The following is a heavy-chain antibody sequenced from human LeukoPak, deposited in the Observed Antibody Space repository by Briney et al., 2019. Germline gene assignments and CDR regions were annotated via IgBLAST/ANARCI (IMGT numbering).Heavy chain of an antibody. CDR2: MNPNSGNA. CDR3: ARDLGYSYGLGY. D-gene: IGHD5-18*01. V-gene: IGHV1-8*01. J-gene: IGHJ4*02. Sequence: GASVKVSCKASGYTFTSYDINWVRQATGQGLEWMGWMNPNSGNAGYAQKFQGRVTMTRNTSISTAYMELSRLRSDDTAVYYCARDLGYSYGLGYWGQGTLVTVSS. CDR1: GYTFTSYD.